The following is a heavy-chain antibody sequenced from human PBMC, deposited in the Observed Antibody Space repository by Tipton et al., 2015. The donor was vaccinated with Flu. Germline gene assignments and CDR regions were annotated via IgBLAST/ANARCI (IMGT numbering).Heavy chain of an antibody. CDR2: THTNGNT. V-gene: IGHV4-4*07. Sequence: TLSLTCNVSGGSINRYYWSWIRQSVGKGPEWIGRTHTNGNTNYNSSFGSRLTVSVDTSKSQFSMTLTSVTVADTAVYYCASGNFYDSSGYFAFWGQGILVTVSS. CDR3: ASGNFYDSSGYFAF. J-gene: IGHJ4*02. CDR1: GGSINRYY. D-gene: IGHD3-22*01.